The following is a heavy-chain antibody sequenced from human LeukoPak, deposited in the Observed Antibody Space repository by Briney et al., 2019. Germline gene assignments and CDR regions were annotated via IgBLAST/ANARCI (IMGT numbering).Heavy chain of an antibody. Sequence: SVKVSCKASGYTFTSYGISWVRQAPGQGLEWMGGIIPIFGTANYAQKFQGRVTITADESTSTAYMELSSLRSEDTAVYYCAIPGSGYAFDYWGQGTLVTVSS. J-gene: IGHJ4*02. CDR1: GYTFTSYG. D-gene: IGHD5-12*01. CDR3: AIPGSGYAFDY. CDR2: IIPIFGTA. V-gene: IGHV1-69*13.